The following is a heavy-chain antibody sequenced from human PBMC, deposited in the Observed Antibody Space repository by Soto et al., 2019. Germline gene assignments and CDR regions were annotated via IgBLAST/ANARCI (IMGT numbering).Heavy chain of an antibody. V-gene: IGHV3-23*01. D-gene: IGHD3-3*01. Sequence: GGSLRLSCAASGFIFNTYAMSWVRQAPGKGLEWVPEISGTGASTYYADSVKGRFTISRDNSKNTLYVQMNSLRAEDTAVYYCAKKYDFWSGPRVGMDVWGQGTTVTVSS. CDR1: GFIFNTYA. J-gene: IGHJ6*02. CDR2: ISGTGAST. CDR3: AKKYDFWSGPRVGMDV.